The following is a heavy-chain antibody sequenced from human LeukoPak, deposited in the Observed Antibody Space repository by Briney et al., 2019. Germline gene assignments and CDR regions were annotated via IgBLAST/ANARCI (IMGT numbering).Heavy chain of an antibody. J-gene: IGHJ3*02. Sequence: PGGSLRLSCAASGFTFSSYGMHWVRQAPGKGLEWVAVISYDGSNKYYADSVKGRFTISRDNSKNTLYLQMNSLRAEDTAVYYCAKDPYYYDSSGRAFDIWGQGTMVTVSS. CDR1: GFTFSSYG. CDR2: ISYDGSNK. D-gene: IGHD3-22*01. CDR3: AKDPYYYDSSGRAFDI. V-gene: IGHV3-30*18.